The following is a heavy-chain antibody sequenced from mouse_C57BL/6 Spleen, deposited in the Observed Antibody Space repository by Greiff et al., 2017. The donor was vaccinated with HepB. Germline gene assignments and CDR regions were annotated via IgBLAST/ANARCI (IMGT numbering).Heavy chain of an antibody. CDR1: GFSLTSYG. CDR2: IWSGGST. Sequence: VQLQQSGPGLVQPSQSLSITCTVSGFSLTSYGVHWVRQSPGKGLEWLGVIWSGGSTDYNEAFISRLSISKDNSKSQVFFKMNSLQADDTAIYYCSTHYYRSSYWDFDGWGTGTTVTVAS. V-gene: IGHV2-2*01. CDR3: STHYYRSSYWDFDG. J-gene: IGHJ1*03. D-gene: IGHD1-1*01.